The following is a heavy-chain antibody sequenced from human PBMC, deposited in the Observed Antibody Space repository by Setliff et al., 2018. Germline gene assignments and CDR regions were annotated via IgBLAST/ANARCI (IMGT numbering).Heavy chain of an antibody. Sequence: GESLKISCKASGYNFLDYWIGWVRQMPGKGLEWVGIIYPDDSDTRYSPSVQGPFTISADKSISTAYLQWSSLKASDTAFYYCARRRRFDSGGPRSPWYFDLWGRGTLVTVSS. J-gene: IGHJ2*01. CDR3: ARRRRFDSGGPRSPWYFDL. CDR1: GYNFLDYW. D-gene: IGHD3-22*01. V-gene: IGHV5-51*01. CDR2: IYPDDSDT.